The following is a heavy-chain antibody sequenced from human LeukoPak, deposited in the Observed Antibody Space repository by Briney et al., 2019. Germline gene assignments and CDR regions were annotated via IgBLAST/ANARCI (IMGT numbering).Heavy chain of an antibody. CDR2: MYYSGST. Sequence: SETLSLTCTVSGDSVSSSTCYWAWIRQPPGKGLEWIGSMYYSGSTYYNVSLKSRVSISIDTSKNQFSLQLSSVTAADTAVDCCARDVFLLFGGPSGGMDVWGQGTTVTVSS. D-gene: IGHD3-10*01. CDR1: GDSVSSSTCY. V-gene: IGHV4-39*07. J-gene: IGHJ6*02. CDR3: ARDVFLLFGGPSGGMDV.